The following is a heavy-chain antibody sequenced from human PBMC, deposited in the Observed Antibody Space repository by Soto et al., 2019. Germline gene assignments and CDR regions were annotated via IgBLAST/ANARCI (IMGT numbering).Heavy chain of an antibody. J-gene: IGHJ6*02. CDR1: GYSFTSYW. V-gene: IGHV5-10-1*01. D-gene: IGHD2-2*01. CDR3: ARHRRGYCSSTSCSYYYYGMDV. Sequence: GSSLKISCKGSGYSFTSYWISWVRQMPGKGLEWMGRIDPSDSYTNYSPSFQGHVTISADKSISTAYLQWSSLTASDTAMYYCARHRRGYCSSTSCSYYYYGMDVWGQGTTVTVSS. CDR2: IDPSDSYT.